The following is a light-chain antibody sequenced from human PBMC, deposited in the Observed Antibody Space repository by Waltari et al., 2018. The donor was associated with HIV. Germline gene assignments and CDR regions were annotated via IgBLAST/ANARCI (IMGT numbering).Light chain of an antibody. Sequence: DIQMTQSPSSLSESVGDRVTITCRASQGISIYLAWLQQKPGKDPKSLIYAASSLQSGVPSKFSGSGSGTDFTLTISSLQPEDSATYYCQQYNSYPLTFGGGTKVEIK. CDR3: QQYNSYPLT. CDR2: AAS. V-gene: IGKV1-16*02. J-gene: IGKJ4*01. CDR1: QGISIY.